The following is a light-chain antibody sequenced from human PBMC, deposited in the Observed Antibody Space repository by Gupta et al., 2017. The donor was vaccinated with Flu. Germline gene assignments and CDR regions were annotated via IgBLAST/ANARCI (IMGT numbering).Light chain of an antibody. J-gene: IGKJ1*01. CDR3: QQYYSTPWT. Sequence: NCKSSQSVLYSSNNKNYVAWYQQKPRQPPKLLIYWASTQESGVPDRFSGSGSGTDFTLTISSLQAEDVAVYYCQQYYSTPWTFGQGTKVEIK. V-gene: IGKV4-1*01. CDR1: QSVLYSSNNKNY. CDR2: WAS.